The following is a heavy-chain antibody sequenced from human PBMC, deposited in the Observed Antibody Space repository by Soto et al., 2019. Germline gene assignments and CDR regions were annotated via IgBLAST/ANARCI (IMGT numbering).Heavy chain of an antibody. V-gene: IGHV1-8*01. CDR2: MNPNSGNT. J-gene: IGHJ4*02. CDR1: GYTFTSYD. CDR3: AREMSSCWYVDY. D-gene: IGHD6-19*01. Sequence: QVQLVQSGAEVKKPGASVKVSCKASGYTFTSYDINWVRQATGQGLEWMGWMNPNSGNTGYAQKFQGRVTMTRNTSIRTAYMELSSLRSEDTAVYYCAREMSSCWYVDYWGQGTLVTVSS.